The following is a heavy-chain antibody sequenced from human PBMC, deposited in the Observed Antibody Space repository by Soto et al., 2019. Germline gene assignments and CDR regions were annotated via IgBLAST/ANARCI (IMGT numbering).Heavy chain of an antibody. D-gene: IGHD3-22*01. Sequence: GESLKISCKGSGYSFTSYWTSWVRQMPGKGLEWMGRIDPSDSYTNYSPSFQGHVTISADKSISTAYLQWSSLKASDTAMYYCARGADSSGYYYEVLDYWGQGTLVTVSS. CDR3: ARGADSSGYYYEVLDY. V-gene: IGHV5-10-1*01. CDR2: IDPSDSYT. CDR1: GYSFTSYW. J-gene: IGHJ4*02.